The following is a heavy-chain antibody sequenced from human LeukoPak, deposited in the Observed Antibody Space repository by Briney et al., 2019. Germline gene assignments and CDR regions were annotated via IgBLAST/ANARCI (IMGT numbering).Heavy chain of an antibody. Sequence: PGGSLRLSCAASGFTFSSYWMSWVRQAPGKGLEWVANIKQDGSEKYYVDSVKGRFTISRDNAKNSLYLQMNSLRAEDTAVYYCARHIVVVPAAQYYFDYWGQGTLVTVSS. V-gene: IGHV3-7*01. J-gene: IGHJ4*02. CDR3: ARHIVVVPAAQYYFDY. CDR2: IKQDGSEK. CDR1: GFTFSSYW. D-gene: IGHD2-2*01.